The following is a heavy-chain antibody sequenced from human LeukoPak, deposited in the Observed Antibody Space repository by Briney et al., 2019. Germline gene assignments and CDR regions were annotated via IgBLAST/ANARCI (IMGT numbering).Heavy chain of an antibody. CDR2: INHSGST. J-gene: IGHJ4*02. CDR1: GGSFSGYY. V-gene: IGHV4-34*01. CDR3: ARYGAGEPYYFDY. D-gene: IGHD1-26*01. Sequence: SETLSLTCAVYGGSFSGYYWSWIRQPPGKGLEWIGEINHSGSTNYNPSLKSRVTISVDTSKNQFSLKLSSVTAADTAVYYCARYGAGEPYYFDYWGQGTLVTVSS.